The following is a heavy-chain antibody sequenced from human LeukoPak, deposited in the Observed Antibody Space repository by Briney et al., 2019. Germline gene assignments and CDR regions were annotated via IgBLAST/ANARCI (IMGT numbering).Heavy chain of an antibody. Sequence: GGSLRLSCAASGFTFSSYSMNWVRQAPGKGLEWVSSISSSSSYIYYADSVKGRFTISRDSAKNSLYLQMNSLRAEDTAVYYCARVPAAARGSWGQGTLVTVSS. V-gene: IGHV3-21*01. CDR1: GFTFSSYS. J-gene: IGHJ5*02. CDR3: ARVPAAARGS. D-gene: IGHD2-2*01. CDR2: ISSSSSYI.